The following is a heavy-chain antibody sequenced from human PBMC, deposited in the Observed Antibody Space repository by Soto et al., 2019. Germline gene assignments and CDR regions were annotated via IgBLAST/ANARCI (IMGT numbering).Heavy chain of an antibody. CDR3: TKVGCSTSCYYFDY. CDR2: ISYDGSNK. CDR1: GFTFSSYG. V-gene: IGHV3-30*18. Sequence: LRLSCAASGFTFSSYGMHWVRQAPGKGLEWVAVISYDGSNKYYADSVKGRFTISRDNSKNTLYLQMNSLRAEDTAVYYCTKVGCSTSCYYFDYWGQGXLVTVSS. D-gene: IGHD2-2*01. J-gene: IGHJ4*02.